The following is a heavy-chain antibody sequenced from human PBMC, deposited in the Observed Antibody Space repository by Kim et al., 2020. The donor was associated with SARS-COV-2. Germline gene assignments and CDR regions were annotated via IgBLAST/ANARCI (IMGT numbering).Heavy chain of an antibody. D-gene: IGHD3-10*01. V-gene: IGHV3-23*01. J-gene: IGHJ5*02. CDR3: AKDSNVLLWFGEFNLEDWFDP. Sequence: FTISRDNSKNTLYLQMNSLRAEDTAVYYCAKDSNVLLWFGEFNLEDWFDPWGQGTLVTVSS.